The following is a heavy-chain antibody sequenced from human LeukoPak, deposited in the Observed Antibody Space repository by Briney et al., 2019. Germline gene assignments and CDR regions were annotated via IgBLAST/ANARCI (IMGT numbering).Heavy chain of an antibody. CDR2: INSGGFTI. CDR3: AREAITMRTVVINEDYFDY. J-gene: IGHJ4*02. CDR1: GFTFSNYE. D-gene: IGHD3-22*01. Sequence: PGGSLRLSCGASGFTFSNYEMNWVRQAPGKGLEWVSYINSGGFTIYYADSVKGRFTISRDNAKNSLYLQMNSLRVEDTAAYYCAREAITMRTVVINEDYFDYWGQGTLVTVSS. V-gene: IGHV3-48*03.